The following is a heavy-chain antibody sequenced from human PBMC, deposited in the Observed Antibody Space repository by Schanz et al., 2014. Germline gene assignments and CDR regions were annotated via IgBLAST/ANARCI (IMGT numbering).Heavy chain of an antibody. CDR1: GFTFSSHS. Sequence: EVQLVESGGGLVQPGGSLRLSCAASGFTFSSHSFNWVRQAPGKGLEWVSGFDAHDGRAYYADSAKGRFTISRDNSKNTLYLQMNSLRAEDTAVYYCAKVRYSSGWRGDYFDEWGQGTLVTVAS. J-gene: IGHJ4*02. CDR2: FDAHDGRA. D-gene: IGHD6-25*01. CDR3: AKVRYSSGWRGDYFDE. V-gene: IGHV3-23*04.